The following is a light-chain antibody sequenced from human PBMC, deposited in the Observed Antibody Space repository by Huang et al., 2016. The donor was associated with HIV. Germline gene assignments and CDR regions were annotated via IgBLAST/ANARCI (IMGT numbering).Light chain of an antibody. CDR3: QQYHSTPYT. CDR2: AAS. J-gene: IGKJ2*01. Sequence: DIQMTQSPSSLSASVRIRVTITCRASQAIAKSLAWYQQKPGKAPTRLLYAASRLESWGPSRFSGSGSGTDYTLTISSLQPEDFATYYCQQYHSTPYTFGQGTKLEIK. CDR1: QAIAKS. V-gene: IGKV1-NL1*01.